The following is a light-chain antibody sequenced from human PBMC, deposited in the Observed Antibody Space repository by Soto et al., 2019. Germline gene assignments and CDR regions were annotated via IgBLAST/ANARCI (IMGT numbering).Light chain of an antibody. Sequence: EIVLTQSPATLSSFPGDRVTLSSRASQYINTRLAWYQHRPGQARRLLIYQTSLRAAGIPDRFSGSGSGTDFSLIIGRLEPEDFAVYICQQYGASPWTFGQGTKVDIK. V-gene: IGKV3D-20*02. CDR2: QTS. J-gene: IGKJ1*01. CDR1: QYINTR. CDR3: QQYGASPWT.